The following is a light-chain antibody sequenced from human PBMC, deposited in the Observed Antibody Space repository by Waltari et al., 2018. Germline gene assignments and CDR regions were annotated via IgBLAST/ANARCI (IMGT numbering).Light chain of an antibody. CDR3: QSADSSGTSL. CDR1: ALPNLF. V-gene: IGLV3-25*03. Sequence: SFELTQPPSVSVPPGQTATITCSGDALPNLFLHWYQQKPGRAPVLVIFKDTERPSGTPERFSGASSGTAVTLTISGVQAEDEADYYCQSADSSGTSLFGGGTRLTVL. CDR2: KDT. J-gene: IGLJ2*01.